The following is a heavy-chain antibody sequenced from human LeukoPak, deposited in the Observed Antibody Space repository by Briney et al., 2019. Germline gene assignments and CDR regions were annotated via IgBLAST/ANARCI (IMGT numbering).Heavy chain of an antibody. CDR3: ARVGGYNPFDY. J-gene: IGHJ4*02. Sequence: ASVKVSCKASGYTFTSYYMHWVRQAPGQGLEWMGIINPSGGGTSYAQKFQGRVTMTRNTSISTAYMELSSLRSEDTAVYYCARVGGYNPFDYWGQGTLVTVSS. D-gene: IGHD5-24*01. V-gene: IGHV1-46*01. CDR1: GYTFTSYY. CDR2: INPSGGGT.